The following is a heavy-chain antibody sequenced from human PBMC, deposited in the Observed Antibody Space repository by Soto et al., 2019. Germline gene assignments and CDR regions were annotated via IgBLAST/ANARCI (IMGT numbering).Heavy chain of an antibody. J-gene: IGHJ5*02. V-gene: IGHV4-30-2*01. CDR2: IYHSGST. CDR3: ARAKLSTNWFDP. Sequence: SETLSLTCAVSGGSISSGGYSWSWIRQPPGKGLEWIGYIYHSGSTYYNPSLKSRVTISVDRSKNQFSLKLSSVTAADTAVYYCARAKLSTNWFDPWGQGTLVTVSS. CDR1: GGSISSGGYS. D-gene: IGHD1-1*01.